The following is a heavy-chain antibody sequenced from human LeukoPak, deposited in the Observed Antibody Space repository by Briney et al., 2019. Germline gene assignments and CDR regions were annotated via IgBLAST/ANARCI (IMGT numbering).Heavy chain of an antibody. J-gene: IGHJ4*02. CDR3: ARIGGYTMRDAYFDY. D-gene: IGHD3-22*01. V-gene: IGHV1-18*01. CDR2: ISAYNGNT. Sequence: GASVKVSCKASGYTFTSYGISWVRQAPGQGLEWMGWISAYNGNTNYAQKLQGRVTMTTDTCTSTAYMELRSLRSDDTAVNYCARIGGYTMRDAYFDYWGQGTLVTVSS. CDR1: GYTFTSYG.